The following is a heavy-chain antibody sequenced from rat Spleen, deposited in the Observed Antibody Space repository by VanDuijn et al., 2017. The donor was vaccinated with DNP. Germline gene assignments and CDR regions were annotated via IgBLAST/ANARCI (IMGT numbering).Heavy chain of an antibody. Sequence: EVQLVESGGGLVQPGRSLKLSCAASGFTFSNSGMHWIRQAPTKGLEWVTSISPSGGGTYYRDSVKGRFTISRDNANRTLYLQMDSLRSEDKAIYDCATHRLADISSWDWFAYWGQGTLVTVSS. CDR2: ISPSGGGT. CDR3: ATHRLADISSWDWFAY. J-gene: IGHJ3*01. CDR1: GFTFSNSG. V-gene: IGHV5-19*01. D-gene: IGHD1-2*01.